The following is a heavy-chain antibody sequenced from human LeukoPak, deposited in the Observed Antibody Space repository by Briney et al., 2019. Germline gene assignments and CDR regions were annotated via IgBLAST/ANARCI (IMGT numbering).Heavy chain of an antibody. CDR3: EREPARNAFDP. V-gene: IGHV3-30*04. D-gene: IGHD1-1*01. CDR2: ISYDGRKE. J-gene: IGHJ5*02. Sequence: PGRSQRLSCAASGFTFSSYDMNWVRQAPGKGLGWVAVISYDGRKEYYGDSVKGRFTISRDNSKNALYLQMNTLRGEDPAVYYCEREPARNAFDPWGQGTLVTVSS. CDR1: GFTFSSYD.